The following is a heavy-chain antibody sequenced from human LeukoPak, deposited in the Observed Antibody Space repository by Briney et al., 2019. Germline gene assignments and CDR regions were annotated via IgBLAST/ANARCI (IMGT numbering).Heavy chain of an antibody. CDR1: GYTFTSYD. CDR2: MNPNSGNT. J-gene: IGHJ3*02. Sequence: ASVKVSCKASGYTFTSYDINWVRQATGQGLEWMGWMNPNSGNTGYAQKFQGRVTMTRITSISTAYMELSSLRSEDTAVYYCARELTAADDAFDIWGQGTMVTVSS. V-gene: IGHV1-8*01. CDR3: ARELTAADDAFDI. D-gene: IGHD6-13*01.